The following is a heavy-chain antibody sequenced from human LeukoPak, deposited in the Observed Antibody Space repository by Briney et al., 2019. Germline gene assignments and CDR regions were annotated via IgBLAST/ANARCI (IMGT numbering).Heavy chain of an antibody. V-gene: IGHV4-34*01. CDR3: ARYYGDSRIDY. CDR1: GGSFSGYY. J-gene: IGHJ4*02. Sequence: SETLSLTCAVYGGSFSGYYWSWIRQPPGKGLEWIGEINHSGSTNYNTSLKSRVTISVDTSKYQFSLNLSSVTAADTAVYYCARYYGDSRIDYWGQGTLVTVSS. CDR2: INHSGST. D-gene: IGHD4-17*01.